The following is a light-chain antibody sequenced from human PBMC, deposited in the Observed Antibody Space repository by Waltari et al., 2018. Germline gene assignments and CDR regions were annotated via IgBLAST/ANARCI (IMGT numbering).Light chain of an antibody. CDR1: SSDVGRYNL. CDR3: YSYGGGKCLL. Sequence: QSALTQPASVSGSPGQSITLSCTGTSSDVGRYNLVAWYQQHPGKAPKLVIYEVTVRPTWVSSRFYGSQTGNTASLTISGLQAEDEADYYCYSYGGGKCLLFGGGTKLTVL. CDR2: EVT. J-gene: IGLJ2*01. V-gene: IGLV2-23*02.